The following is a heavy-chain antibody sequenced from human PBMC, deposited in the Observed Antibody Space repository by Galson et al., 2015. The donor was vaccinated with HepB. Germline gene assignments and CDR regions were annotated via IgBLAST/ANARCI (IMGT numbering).Heavy chain of an antibody. CDR3: ARERGDGYSDAFDI. D-gene: IGHD5-24*01. Sequence: SVKVSCKASGGTFSSYAISWVRQAPGRGLEWMGGIIPIFGTANYAQKFQGRVTITADESTSTAYMELSSLRSEDTAVYYCARERGDGYSDAFDIWGQGTMVTVSS. V-gene: IGHV1-69*13. CDR2: IIPIFGTA. J-gene: IGHJ3*02. CDR1: GGTFSSYA.